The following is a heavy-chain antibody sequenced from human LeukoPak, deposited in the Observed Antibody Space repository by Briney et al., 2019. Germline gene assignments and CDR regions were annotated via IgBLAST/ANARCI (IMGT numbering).Heavy chain of an antibody. CDR2: IYYSRTT. CDR3: VRRDGRGGATMGALDS. CDR1: GGSISSGSHH. D-gene: IGHD5-12*01. Sequence: SETLSLTCTVSGGSISSGSHHWAWFRQSPGKGLEWIGSIYYSRTTYYNPSLNSRVTISVVTSKNQFSLQLNSVTAADTAVYYCVRRDGRGGATMGALDSWGQGSLVTVSS. V-gene: IGHV4-39*01. J-gene: IGHJ4*02.